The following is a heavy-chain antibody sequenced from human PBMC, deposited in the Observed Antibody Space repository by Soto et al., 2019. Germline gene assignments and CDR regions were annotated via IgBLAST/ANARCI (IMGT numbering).Heavy chain of an antibody. CDR3: AVTVTGSRSPLAH. CDR1: GGTFSSNA. CDR2: IIPIYASP. V-gene: IGHV1-69*06. Sequence: QVQLVQSGAEVKKPGSSVKVSRKASGGTFSSNAIGWVRQAPGQGLEWMGGIIPIYASPNYAQNFQGRVTVTADKATSTAYLELSRLKFADSAIYYCAVTVTGSRSPLAHWGRGTLVIVSS. J-gene: IGHJ4*02. D-gene: IGHD3-9*01.